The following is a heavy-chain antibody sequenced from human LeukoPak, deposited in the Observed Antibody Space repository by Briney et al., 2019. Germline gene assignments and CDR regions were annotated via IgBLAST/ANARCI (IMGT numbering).Heavy chain of an antibody. V-gene: IGHV3-21*01. CDR2: ISSSGSFI. Sequence: GGSLRLSCAASGFTFSSYSMNWVRQAPGEGLEWVSSISSSGSFIYYADSVKGRFTISRDNARNSLFLQMSSLRAEDTAVYYCARDLRYCSSASCSENGAFDIWGQGTMVTVSS. D-gene: IGHD2-2*01. J-gene: IGHJ3*02. CDR1: GFTFSSYS. CDR3: ARDLRYCSSASCSENGAFDI.